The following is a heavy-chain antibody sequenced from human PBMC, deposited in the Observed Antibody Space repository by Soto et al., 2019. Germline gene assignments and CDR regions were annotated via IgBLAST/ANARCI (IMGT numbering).Heavy chain of an antibody. CDR1: GGIFSTYA. CDR3: ARDRDDYGSGNYYTRIDL. J-gene: IGHJ4*02. V-gene: IGHV1-69*01. D-gene: IGHD3-10*01. CDR2: IIPLFGTP. Sequence: QVQLVQSGAEVKKPGSSVKVSCKASGGIFSTYAISWLRQAPGQGLERMGGIIPLFGTPNYAQRFQGRVTITADESTSTAYMELSRLRSEDTAVYYCARDRDDYGSGNYYTRIDLWGQGTLVTVSS.